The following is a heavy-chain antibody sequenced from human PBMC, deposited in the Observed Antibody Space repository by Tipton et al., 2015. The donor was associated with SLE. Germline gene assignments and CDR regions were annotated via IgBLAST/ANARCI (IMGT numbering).Heavy chain of an antibody. V-gene: IGHV4-34*01. D-gene: IGHD6-13*01. Sequence: TLSLTCAVYGGSFSGYYWSWIRQPPGKGLEWIGEINHSGSTHYNPSLKSRVTISVDTSKNQFSLKLSSVTAADTAVYYCAFSYSSSSCFDYWGQGTLVTVSS. CDR3: AFSYSSSSCFDY. J-gene: IGHJ4*02. CDR2: INHSGST. CDR1: GGSFSGYY.